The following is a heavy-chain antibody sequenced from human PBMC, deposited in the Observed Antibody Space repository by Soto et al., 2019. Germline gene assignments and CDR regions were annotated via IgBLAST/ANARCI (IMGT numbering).Heavy chain of an antibody. Sequence: SETLSLTCAVSGYSISSGYYWGCIRQPPGKGLEWIGSIYHSGSTYYNPSLKSRVTISVDTSKNQFSLKLSSVTAADTAVYYCARATDPLDGYLSWFDPWGQGTLVTVYS. CDR2: IYHSGST. D-gene: IGHD5-12*01. CDR3: ARATDPLDGYLSWFDP. J-gene: IGHJ5*02. V-gene: IGHV4-38-2*01. CDR1: GYSISSGYY.